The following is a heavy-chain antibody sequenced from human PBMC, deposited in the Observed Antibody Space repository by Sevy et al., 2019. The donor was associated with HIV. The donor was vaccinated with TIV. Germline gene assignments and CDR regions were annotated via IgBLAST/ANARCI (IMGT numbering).Heavy chain of an antibody. J-gene: IGHJ6*02. Sequence: GGSLRLSCAASGFTFSSYSMNWVRQAPGKGLEWVSSISSSSGYIYYADSVKGRFTISRDNAKNSRYLQMNSLRAEDTAVYYCARDHYGMDVWGQGTTVTVSS. CDR3: ARDHYGMDV. V-gene: IGHV3-21*01. CDR1: GFTFSSYS. CDR2: ISSSSGYI.